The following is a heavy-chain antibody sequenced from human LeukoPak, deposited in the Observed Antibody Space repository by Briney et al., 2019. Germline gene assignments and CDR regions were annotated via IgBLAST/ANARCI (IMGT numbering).Heavy chain of an antibody. V-gene: IGHV4-34*01. CDR2: INHSGTI. D-gene: IGHD3-10*01. CDR1: GGTFKDYY. J-gene: IGHJ4*01. Sequence: SETLSLTCAVYGGTFKDYYWTWIRQSPGKGLEWIGEINHSGTINSNPSLKSRVTISVDTSKNQFSLRLTSVTAADAVIYYCARGRRYYYGSGFYYWGQGTLVTVST. CDR3: ARGRRYYYGSGFYY.